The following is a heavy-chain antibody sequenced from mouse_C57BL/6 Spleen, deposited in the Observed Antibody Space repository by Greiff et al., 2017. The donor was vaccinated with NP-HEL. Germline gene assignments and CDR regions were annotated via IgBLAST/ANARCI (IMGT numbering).Heavy chain of an antibody. CDR2: INPNNGGT. D-gene: IGHD3-2*02. V-gene: IGHV1-18*01. Sequence: DVQLQESGPELVKPGASVKIPCKASGYTFTDYNMDWVKQSHGKSLEWIGDINPNNGGTIYNQKFKGKATLTVDKSSSTAYMELRSLTSEDTAVYYCARSEDSSGYVFAYWGQGTLVTVSA. CDR3: ARSEDSSGYVFAY. J-gene: IGHJ3*01. CDR1: GYTFTDYN.